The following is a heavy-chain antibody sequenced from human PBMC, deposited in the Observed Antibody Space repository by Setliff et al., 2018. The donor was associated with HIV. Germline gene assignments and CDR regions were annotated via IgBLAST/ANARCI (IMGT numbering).Heavy chain of an antibody. CDR3: ARQLANGWWAFDY. CDR1: NDSNTSFY. J-gene: IGHJ4*02. D-gene: IGHD2-8*02. Sequence: TSETLSLTCTVSNDSNTSFYWTWIRQPPGKGLEWIGYIYTSGSSNYNPSLKSRVTFSIDTSKNQFSLELRSVTAADSAVYYCARQLANGWWAFDYWGQGTLVTVSS. CDR2: IYTSGSS. V-gene: IGHV4-59*08.